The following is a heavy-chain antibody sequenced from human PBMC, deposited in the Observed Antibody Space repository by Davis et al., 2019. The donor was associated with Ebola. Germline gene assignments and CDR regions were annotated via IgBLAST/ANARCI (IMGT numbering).Heavy chain of an antibody. CDR2: IYYSGST. Sequence: MPSETLSLTCTVSGGSISSSSYYWSWIRQHPGKGLEWIGYIYYSGSTYYNPSLKSRVTISVDTSKNQFSLKLSSVTAADTAVYYCAAMRDSSGYYYYYYGMDVWGQGTTVTVSS. J-gene: IGHJ6*02. V-gene: IGHV4-31*03. CDR3: AAMRDSSGYYYYYYGMDV. D-gene: IGHD3-22*01. CDR1: GGSISSSSYY.